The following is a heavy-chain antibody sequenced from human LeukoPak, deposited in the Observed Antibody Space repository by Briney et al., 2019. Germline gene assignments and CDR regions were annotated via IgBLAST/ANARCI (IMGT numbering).Heavy chain of an antibody. CDR1: GGSISSYY. J-gene: IGHJ3*02. D-gene: IGHD6-19*01. CDR2: IYYSGST. CDR3: ARVAGTIRDAFDI. V-gene: IGHV4-59*01. Sequence: SETLSLTCTVSGGSISSYYWSWIRQPPGKGLEWIGYIYYSGSTNYNPSLKSRVTISVDTSKNQFSLKLSSVTAADTAVYYCARVAGTIRDAFDIWGQGTMVTVSS.